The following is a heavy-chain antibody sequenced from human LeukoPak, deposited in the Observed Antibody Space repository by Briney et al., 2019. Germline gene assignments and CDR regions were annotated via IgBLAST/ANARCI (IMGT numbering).Heavy chain of an antibody. J-gene: IGHJ4*02. D-gene: IGHD1-20*01. Sequence: SETLSLTCAVSGGSFTGYQWTWLRQPPGKGLQWIGEIYHSGSTQYNPSLENRVTISVDTSKNQFSLKMSSVTAADTAVYYCARGSKVWDIDYWGQGTLVTVSS. CDR1: GGSFTGYQ. CDR3: ARGSKVWDIDY. CDR2: IYHSGST. V-gene: IGHV4-34*01.